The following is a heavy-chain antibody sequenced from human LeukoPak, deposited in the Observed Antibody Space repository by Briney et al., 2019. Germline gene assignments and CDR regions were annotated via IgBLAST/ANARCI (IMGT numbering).Heavy chain of an antibody. Sequence: VVSLRLFCAASGFTFSSYAMHWVRQAPGKGLEWVAVISYDGNNKYYADSVKRRFTITRDSSKNTLYLQMNSLRAEDTAVYYCARDPSSGYYYYFDYWGQGTLVTVSS. CDR2: ISYDGNNK. D-gene: IGHD3-22*01. CDR3: ARDPSSGYYYYFDY. CDR1: GFTFSSYA. V-gene: IGHV3-30-3*01. J-gene: IGHJ4*02.